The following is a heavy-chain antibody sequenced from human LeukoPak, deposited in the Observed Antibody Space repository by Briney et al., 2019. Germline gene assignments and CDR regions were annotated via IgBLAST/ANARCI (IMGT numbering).Heavy chain of an antibody. V-gene: IGHV3-53*01. J-gene: IGHJ5*02. Sequence: PGGSLRLSCAPSGFIVTNNYMTWVRQAPGKGLEWVSVIYSGGETQYADSVKGRFTISRDKSKNMLYLQMNNLKIEDTAVYYCGVWLAPRGRGTLVTVAS. CDR3: GVWLAP. CDR2: IYSGGET. CDR1: GFIVTNNY. D-gene: IGHD3-10*01.